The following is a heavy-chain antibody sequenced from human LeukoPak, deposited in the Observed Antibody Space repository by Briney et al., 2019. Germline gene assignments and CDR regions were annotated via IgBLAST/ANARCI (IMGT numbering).Heavy chain of an antibody. J-gene: IGHJ4*02. CDR3: AIVTYYYDSSGYLDY. V-gene: IGHV1-18*01. CDR1: GYTFTSYG. Sequence: GASVKVSCKGSGYTFTSYGISWVRQAPGQGLEWRGWISAYNGNTNYAQKLQGRVTMTTDTSTSTAYMELRSLRSDDTAVYYCAIVTYYYDSSGYLDYWGQGTLVTVSS. CDR2: ISAYNGNT. D-gene: IGHD3-22*01.